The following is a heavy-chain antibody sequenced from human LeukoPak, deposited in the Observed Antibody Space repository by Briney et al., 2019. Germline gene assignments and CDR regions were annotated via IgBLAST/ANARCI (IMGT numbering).Heavy chain of an antibody. D-gene: IGHD1-1*01. CDR2: IKSITDGGTT. CDR3: TTGKDFYNYYFYHYLDV. CDR1: GFTFINAW. J-gene: IGHJ6*03. Sequence: PGGSLRLSCAASGFTFINAWMTWVRQAPGKGLEWVGHIKSITDGGTTDFAAPVKGRFTISRDDLKNTLYLQMNSLKTEDTAVYFCTTGKDFYNYYFYHYLDVWGKGTTVTVSS. V-gene: IGHV3-15*01.